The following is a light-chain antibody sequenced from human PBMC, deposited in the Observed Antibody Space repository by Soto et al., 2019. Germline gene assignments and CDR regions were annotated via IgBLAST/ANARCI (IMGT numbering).Light chain of an antibody. J-gene: IGKJ5*01. Sequence: DVVMTQSPLSLPVTLGQPASISCRSNQSLVHSDGIAYFSWFQQRPGRSPRRLIYKVSTRDSGVPERFSGSGSGKDFDLKISRVEAAHIGVYYCRQATTWPMTLGQGTRLEIK. CDR2: KVS. CDR1: QSLVHSDGIAY. CDR3: RQATTWPMT. V-gene: IGKV2-30*02.